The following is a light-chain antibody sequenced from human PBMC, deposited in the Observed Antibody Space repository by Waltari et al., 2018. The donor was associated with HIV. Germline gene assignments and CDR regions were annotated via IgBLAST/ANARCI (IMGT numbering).Light chain of an antibody. V-gene: IGLV1-44*01. J-gene: IGLJ3*02. CDR3: AAWDDSLNGWV. CDR1: SSNIGSNI. Sequence: QSVLTQPPSASGTPGQRVTISCSGSSSNIGSNIVNWYQQLPGTAPKLLIYSNKQRPPGVLDRFSGSKSGTSASLAISGLQSEDEADYYWAAWDDSLNGWVFGGGTKLTVL. CDR2: SNK.